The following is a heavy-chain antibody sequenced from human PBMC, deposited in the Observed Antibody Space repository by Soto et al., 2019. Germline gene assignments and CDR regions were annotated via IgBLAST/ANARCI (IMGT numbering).Heavy chain of an antibody. CDR2: INPSGGST. CDR3: ARDSRGCYYHYLFDY. V-gene: IGHV1-46*01. CDR1: GYTFTSYY. D-gene: IGHD3-22*01. Sequence: QVQLVQSGAEVKKPGASVKVSCKASGYTFTSYYMHWVRQAPGQGLEWMGIINPSGGSTSYAQKFQGRVTMTRDTSTSTVYMELSSLRSEDTAVYYCARDSRGCYYHYLFDYWGQGTLVTVSS. J-gene: IGHJ4*02.